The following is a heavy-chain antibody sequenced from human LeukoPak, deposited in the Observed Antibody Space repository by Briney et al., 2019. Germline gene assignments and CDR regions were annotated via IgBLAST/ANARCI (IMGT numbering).Heavy chain of an antibody. CDR3: ARGDEMATMGFDY. D-gene: IGHD5-24*01. Sequence: SETLSLTCAVYGGSFSGYYWSWIRQPPGKGLEWIGEINHSGSTYYNPSLKSRVTISVDRSKNQFSLKLSSVTAADTAVYYCARGDEMATMGFDYWGQGTLVTVSS. J-gene: IGHJ4*02. CDR2: INHSGST. CDR1: GGSFSGYY. V-gene: IGHV4-34*01.